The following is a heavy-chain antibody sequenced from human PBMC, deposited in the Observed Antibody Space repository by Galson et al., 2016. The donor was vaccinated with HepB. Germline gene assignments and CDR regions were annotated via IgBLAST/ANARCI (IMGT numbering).Heavy chain of an antibody. J-gene: IGHJ6*02. CDR3: ANQSPYSDYYLPDYYYGMDV. D-gene: IGHD4-11*01. V-gene: IGHV3-23*01. Sequence: SLRLSCAASGFTFSSFAMSWVRQAPGKGLEWVSAISGRGGSTYYADSVKGRSTISRDNSKNRLYLQMNSLRAEEPAVYYCANQSPYSDYYLPDYYYGMDVWGQGTTVTVSS. CDR1: GFTFSSFA. CDR2: ISGRGGST.